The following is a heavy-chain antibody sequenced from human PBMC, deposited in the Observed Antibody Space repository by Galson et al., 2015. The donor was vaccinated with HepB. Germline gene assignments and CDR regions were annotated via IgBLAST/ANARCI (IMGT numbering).Heavy chain of an antibody. Sequence: SLRLSCAASGFTFSSYAMSWDRQAPGKGLEWVSAISGSGGSTYYADSVKGRFTISRDNSKNTLYLQMNSLRAEDTAVYYCAKDWALGDDYGDYDHLGSGGAYAFDIWGQGTMVTVSS. V-gene: IGHV3-23*01. D-gene: IGHD4-17*01. CDR2: ISGSGGST. CDR3: AKDWALGDDYGDYDHLGSGGAYAFDI. J-gene: IGHJ3*02. CDR1: GFTFSSYA.